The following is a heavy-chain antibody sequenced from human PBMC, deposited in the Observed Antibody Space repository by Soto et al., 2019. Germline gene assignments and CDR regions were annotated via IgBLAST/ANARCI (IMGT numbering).Heavy chain of an antibody. Sequence: EVQLVESGGGLVKPGGSLRLSCAASGFTFSSYSMNWVRQAPGKGLEWVSSISSSSSYIYYADSVKGRFTISRDNAKNSLYLQMNSLRAEDPAVYYCARDYYDSSGYLAPLDYWGQGTLVTVSS. CDR2: ISSSSSYI. CDR1: GFTFSSYS. V-gene: IGHV3-21*01. D-gene: IGHD3-22*01. J-gene: IGHJ4*02. CDR3: ARDYYDSSGYLAPLDY.